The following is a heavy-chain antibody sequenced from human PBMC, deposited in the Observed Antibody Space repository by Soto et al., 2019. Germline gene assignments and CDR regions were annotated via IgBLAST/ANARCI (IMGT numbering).Heavy chain of an antibody. V-gene: IGHV3-30*18. Sequence: QVQLVESGGGVVQPGRSLRLSCAASGFTFSSYGMHWVRQAPGKGLEWVADISYDGSNKYCADSVKGRFTISRDNSKNTLYLQMNSLRAEDTAVYYCAKGRLPPIVVVPSAIMDYWGQGTLVTVSS. D-gene: IGHD2-2*01. J-gene: IGHJ4*02. CDR2: ISYDGSNK. CDR3: AKGRLPPIVVVPSAIMDY. CDR1: GFTFSSYG.